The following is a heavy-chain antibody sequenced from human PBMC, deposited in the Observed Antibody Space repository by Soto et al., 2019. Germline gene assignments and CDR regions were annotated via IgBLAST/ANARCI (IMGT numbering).Heavy chain of an antibody. CDR2: ISSSSSYI. CDR1: GFTFSSYS. Sequence: VGSRRLSCAASGFTFSSYSMNWVRQAPGKGLESVSSISSSSSYIYYADSVKGRFTTSRDNAKNSLYLQMNSLRAEDTAVYYCARDSSTDAWGQGTLVTVSS. D-gene: IGHD2-2*01. V-gene: IGHV3-21*01. CDR3: ARDSSTDA. J-gene: IGHJ5*02.